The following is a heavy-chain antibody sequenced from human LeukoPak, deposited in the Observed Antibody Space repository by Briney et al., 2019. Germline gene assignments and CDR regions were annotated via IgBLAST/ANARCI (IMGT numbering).Heavy chain of an antibody. J-gene: IGHJ4*02. D-gene: IGHD5-12*01. V-gene: IGHV1-18*01. CDR1: GYTFTSYG. Sequence: ASVKVSCKASGYTFTSYGISWVRQAPGQGLEWMGWISAYNGNTNYAQKLQGRVTTTTDTSTSTAYMELRSLRSDDTAVYYCARDSSGYPKFDYWGQGTLVTVSS. CDR2: ISAYNGNT. CDR3: ARDSSGYPKFDY.